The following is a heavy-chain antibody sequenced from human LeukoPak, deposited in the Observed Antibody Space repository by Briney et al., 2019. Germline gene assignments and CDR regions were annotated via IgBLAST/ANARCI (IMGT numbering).Heavy chain of an antibody. CDR3: ARALRGYSGSLAYFDY. V-gene: IGHV1-69*04. CDR2: IIPILGIA. D-gene: IGHD1-26*01. CDR1: GGTFSSYA. Sequence: SVKVSCKASGGTFSSYAISWVRQAPGQGLEWMGRIIPILGIANYAQKFQGRVTITADKSTSTAYMELSSLRSEDTAVYYCARALRGYSGSLAYFDYWGQGTLVTVSS. J-gene: IGHJ4*02.